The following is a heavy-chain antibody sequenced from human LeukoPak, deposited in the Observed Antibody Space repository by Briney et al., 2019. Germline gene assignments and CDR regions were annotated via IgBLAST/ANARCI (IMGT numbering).Heavy chain of an antibody. J-gene: IGHJ4*02. CDR1: GYSFASYG. CDR2: ISAYNGNT. V-gene: IGHV1-18*01. D-gene: IGHD3-9*01. Sequence: ASVKVSCKASGYSFASYGISWVRQAPGQGLEWMGWISAYNGNTKYAQRLQGRVTMKTDTSTSTAYMELRSLRSDDTAVYYCARATTYDILTGFSDYWGQGTLVTVSS. CDR3: ARATTYDILTGFSDY.